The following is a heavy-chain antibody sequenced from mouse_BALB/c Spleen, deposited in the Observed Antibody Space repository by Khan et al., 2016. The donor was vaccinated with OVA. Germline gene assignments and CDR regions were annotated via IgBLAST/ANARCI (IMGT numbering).Heavy chain of an antibody. Sequence: DVQLQESGPGLVKPSQSLSLTCTVTGYSITSDYAWNWIRQFPGNKLEWMGYISYSGSTSYNPSLKSRISITRDTSKNQFFLQLTSVTTEDTATYYCARSYGNYLDYWGQGTTLTVSS. CDR1: GYSITSDYA. CDR2: ISYSGST. J-gene: IGHJ2*01. V-gene: IGHV3-2*02. D-gene: IGHD2-1*01. CDR3: ARSYGNYLDY.